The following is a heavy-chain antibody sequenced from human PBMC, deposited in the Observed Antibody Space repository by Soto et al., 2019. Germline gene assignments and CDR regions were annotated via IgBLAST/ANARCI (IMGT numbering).Heavy chain of an antibody. CDR1: GFIFSNAA. V-gene: IGHV3-64*04. J-gene: IGHJ5*02. CDR2: ITRDGDKT. CDR3: AREIWPLDP. Sequence: GGSLRLSCAASGFIFSNAAMHWVRQPPGEGLEYVSSITRDGDKTQYADSVRARFTISRDNSKNTLYLQMNSLRAEDTAVYYCAREIWPLDPWGQGTLVTVSS.